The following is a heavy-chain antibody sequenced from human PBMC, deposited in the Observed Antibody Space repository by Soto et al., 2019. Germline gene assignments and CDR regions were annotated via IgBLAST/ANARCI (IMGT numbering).Heavy chain of an antibody. CDR2: ISAYNGNT. Sequence: GASVKVSCKASGYTFTSYGISWVRQAPGQGLEWMGWISAYNGNTNYAQKLQGRVTMTTDTSTSTAYMELRSLRSDDTAVYYCARELYDILTYDAFDIWGQGTMVTVSS. CDR3: ARELYDILTYDAFDI. D-gene: IGHD3-9*01. CDR1: GYTFTSYG. J-gene: IGHJ3*02. V-gene: IGHV1-18*01.